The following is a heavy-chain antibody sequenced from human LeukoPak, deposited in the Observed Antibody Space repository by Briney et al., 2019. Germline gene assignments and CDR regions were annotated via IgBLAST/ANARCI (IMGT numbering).Heavy chain of an antibody. CDR3: ARREGGFYSWGIAY. D-gene: IGHD1-26*01. CDR2: ISSSGSTI. CDR1: GFTFSDYY. J-gene: IGHJ4*02. V-gene: IGHV3-11*04. Sequence: PGGSLRLSCAASGFTFSDYYMSWIRQAPGKGLEWLSYISSSGSTIYYADSVKGRFTMSRDNAKNSLYLQMNILRAEDTAVYYCARREGGFYSWGIAYWGQGTLVTVSS.